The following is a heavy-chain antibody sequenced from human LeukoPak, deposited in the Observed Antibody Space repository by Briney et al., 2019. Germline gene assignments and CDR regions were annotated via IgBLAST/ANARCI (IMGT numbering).Heavy chain of an antibody. D-gene: IGHD2-2*01. CDR2: ISSSGSFI. CDR1: GFTFSSYS. J-gene: IGHJ3*02. Sequence: GGSLRLSCAASGFTFSSYSMNWVRQAPGEGVEWVSSISSSGSFIYYADSVKGRFTISRDNARNSLFLQMNSLRAEDTAVYYCARDLRYCSSASCSENGAFDIWGQGTMVTVSS. CDR3: ARDLRYCSSASCSENGAFDI. V-gene: IGHV3-21*01.